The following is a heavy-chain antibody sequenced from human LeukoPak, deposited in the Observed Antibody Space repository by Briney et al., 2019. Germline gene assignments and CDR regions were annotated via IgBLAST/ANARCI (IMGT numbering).Heavy chain of an antibody. CDR1: GFTFSNYA. J-gene: IGHJ4*02. Sequence: GGSLRLSCAASGFTFSNYAMSWARQAPGKGLEWVSAISGSGGSTYYADSVKGRFTISRDNSKNTLYLQMNSLRAEDTAVYYCTKGTIWLPFDYWGQGTLVTVSS. V-gene: IGHV3-23*01. D-gene: IGHD5-18*01. CDR3: TKGTIWLPFDY. CDR2: ISGSGGST.